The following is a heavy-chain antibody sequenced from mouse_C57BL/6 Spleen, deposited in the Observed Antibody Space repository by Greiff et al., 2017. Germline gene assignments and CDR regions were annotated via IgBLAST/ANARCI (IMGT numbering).Heavy chain of an antibody. Sequence: EVKLEESGGGLVKPGGSLKLSCAASGFTFSSYTMSWVRQTPEKRLEWVATISGGGGNTYYPDSVKGRFTISRDNAKNTLYLQMSSLRSEDTALYYCARHNYSKGFAYWGQGTLVTVSA. D-gene: IGHD2-5*01. V-gene: IGHV5-9*01. J-gene: IGHJ3*01. CDR3: ARHNYSKGFAY. CDR2: ISGGGGNT. CDR1: GFTFSSYT.